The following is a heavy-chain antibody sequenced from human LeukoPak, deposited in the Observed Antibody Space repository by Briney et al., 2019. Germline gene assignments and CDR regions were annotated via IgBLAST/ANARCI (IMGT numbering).Heavy chain of an antibody. J-gene: IGHJ6*03. D-gene: IGHD3-22*01. V-gene: IGHV4-34*01. CDR2: INPSGST. Sequence: SETLSLTCAVYGGSFSGYHWTWVRQSPGKGLEWIGDINPSGSTYYNPSLKSRLTISVDTSKNQFSLKLRSVTAADTAVYYCARGRHDITMIVVVMTSVSYYLDVWGKGTTVTVS. CDR3: ARGRHDITMIVVVMTSVSYYLDV. CDR1: GGSFSGYH.